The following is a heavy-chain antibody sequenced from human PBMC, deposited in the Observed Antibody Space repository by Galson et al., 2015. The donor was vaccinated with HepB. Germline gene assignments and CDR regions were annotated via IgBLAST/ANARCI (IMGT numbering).Heavy chain of an antibody. V-gene: IGHV4-39*01. J-gene: IGHJ4*02. CDR3: ARLDSSSWYTKIDY. Sequence: SETLSLTCTVSGGSISSSSYYWGWIRQPPGKGLEWIGSIYYSGSTYYNPSLKSRVTISVDTSKNQFSLKLSSVTAADTAVYYCARLDSSSWYTKIDYWGQGTLVTVSS. CDR1: GGSISSSSYY. D-gene: IGHD6-13*01. CDR2: IYYSGST.